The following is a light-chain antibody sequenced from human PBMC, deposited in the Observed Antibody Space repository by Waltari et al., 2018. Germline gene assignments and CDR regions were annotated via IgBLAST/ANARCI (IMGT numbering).Light chain of an antibody. Sequence: EVVMMQSPATLSVSPGERATLSCRASQNVNSNSAWYQQKPGQAPRLLIYGASSTAPGIPARFSGSGSGTDFTLTISSLQSEDFAVYYCHQYNNWPPYTFGQGTKLEIK. J-gene: IGKJ2*01. CDR3: HQYNNWPPYT. V-gene: IGKV3-15*01. CDR2: GAS. CDR1: QNVNSN.